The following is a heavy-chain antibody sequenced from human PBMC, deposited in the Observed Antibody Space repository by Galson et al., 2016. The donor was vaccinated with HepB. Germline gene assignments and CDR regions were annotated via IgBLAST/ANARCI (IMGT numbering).Heavy chain of an antibody. CDR1: GFTFSNYA. CDR2: ISGSGGST. Sequence: SLRLSCAASGFTFSNYAMSWVRQAPGKGLEWVSAISGSGGSTYYADSVKGRFTISRDNSKNTLYLQMNSLSAEDTAVYYCARGYYDSSGYYPGDIWGQGTLVTVSS. V-gene: IGHV3-23*01. CDR3: ARGYYDSSGYYPGDI. D-gene: IGHD3-22*01. J-gene: IGHJ3*02.